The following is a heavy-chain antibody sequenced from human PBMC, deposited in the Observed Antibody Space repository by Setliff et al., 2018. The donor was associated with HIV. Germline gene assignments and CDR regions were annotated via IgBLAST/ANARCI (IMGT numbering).Heavy chain of an antibody. Sequence: SETLSLTCTVSGDSITSNDDYWGWIRQPPGKGLQWIGIVHYNGRAYYDPSLKSRVSISVDSSQTHFSLRLRSVTASDSAVYYCARYRSKLDWFAPWGQGALVTSP. J-gene: IGHJ5*02. CDR1: GDSITSNDDY. D-gene: IGHD1-26*01. V-gene: IGHV4-39*02. CDR2: VHYNGRA. CDR3: ARYRSKLDWFAP.